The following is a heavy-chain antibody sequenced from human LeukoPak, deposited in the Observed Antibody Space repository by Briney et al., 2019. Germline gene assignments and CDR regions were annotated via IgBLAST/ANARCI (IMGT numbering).Heavy chain of an antibody. D-gene: IGHD3-22*01. V-gene: IGHV4-61*02. CDR2: IYTSRST. Sequence: SETLSLTCTVSGGSISSGSYYWSWIRQPPGKGLEWIGRIYTSRSTNYNPSLKSRVTISVDTSKNQFSLKLSSVTAADTAVYYCARGKIVAPPPFDYWGQGTLVTVSS. CDR3: ARGKIVAPPPFDY. J-gene: IGHJ4*02. CDR1: GGSISSGSYY.